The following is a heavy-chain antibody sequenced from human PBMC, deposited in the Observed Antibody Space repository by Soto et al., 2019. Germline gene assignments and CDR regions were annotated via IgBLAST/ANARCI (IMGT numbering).Heavy chain of an antibody. CDR3: ERTAIRGMDV. V-gene: IGHV1-2*02. CDR2: INPNSGGT. J-gene: IGHJ6*02. D-gene: IGHD5-18*01. CDR1: GYTFTGYY. Sequence: QVKLVQSGAEVKKPGASVKVSCKASGYTFTGYYMHWVRQAPGQGLEWMGWINPNSGGTNYEQKVQGRVTMTRDTSISTAYMELSRLRSDDTAGYYCERTAIRGMDVWGQGTTVTVSS.